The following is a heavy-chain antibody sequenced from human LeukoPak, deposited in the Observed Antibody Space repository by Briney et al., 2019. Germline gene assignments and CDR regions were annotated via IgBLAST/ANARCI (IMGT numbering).Heavy chain of an antibody. CDR1: GFSFSSYG. CDR3: SKGANIGGDYGVFDY. J-gene: IGHJ4*02. CDR2: TNGGGDYT. Sequence: GGSLRLSCAASGFSFSSYGMHWVRQARGKGLEWVSNTNGGGDYTSYADSVRGRFSISRDNSDNTLYLQMSSLRADDTAVYYCSKGANIGGDYGVFDYWGQGTLVTVSS. V-gene: IGHV3-23*01. D-gene: IGHD4-17*01.